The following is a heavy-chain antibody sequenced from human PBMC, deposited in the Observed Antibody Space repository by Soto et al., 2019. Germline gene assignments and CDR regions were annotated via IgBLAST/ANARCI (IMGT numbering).Heavy chain of an antibody. CDR2: VYRTGST. Sequence: QVQLQESGPGLVKPSGTLSLTCAVSGGSISTSNWWSWVRQPPGKGLEWIGEVYRTGSTTYNPSLESRLTISVAQSKNQFSLKLTSGTAADTAVYYCARARATIAAAAIFDCWGQGTLVTVSS. CDR1: GGSISTSNW. J-gene: IGHJ4*02. V-gene: IGHV4-4*02. CDR3: ARARATIAAAAIFDC. D-gene: IGHD6-13*01.